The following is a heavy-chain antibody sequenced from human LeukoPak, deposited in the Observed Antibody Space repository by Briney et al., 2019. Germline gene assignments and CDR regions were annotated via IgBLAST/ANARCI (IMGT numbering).Heavy chain of an antibody. CDR1: GYTFTSYD. J-gene: IGHJ4*02. CDR3: ARDTYGSGSYYNAPLDY. Sequence: GASVKVSCKASGYTFTSYDINWVRQATGQGLEWMGWMNPNSGNTGYAQKFQGRVTITRNTSISTAYMELSSLRSEDTAVYYCARDTYGSGSYYNAPLDYWGQGTLVTVSS. CDR2: MNPNSGNT. V-gene: IGHV1-8*03. D-gene: IGHD3-10*01.